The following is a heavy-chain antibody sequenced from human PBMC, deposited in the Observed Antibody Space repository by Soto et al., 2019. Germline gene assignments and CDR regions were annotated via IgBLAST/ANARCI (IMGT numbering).Heavy chain of an antibody. V-gene: IGHV3-53*01. J-gene: IGHJ6*02. CDR3: ARGFSDFGGRIYYSYGGMDV. CDR2: IYSGGST. D-gene: IGHD4-17*01. CDR1: GFTVSSNY. Sequence: PVGSLRLSCAASGFTVSSNYMSWVRQAPGKGLEWVSVIYSGGSTYYADSVKGRFTISRDNSKNTLYLQMNSLRAEDTAVYYCARGFSDFGGRIYYSYGGMDVWGQGTTVTVSS.